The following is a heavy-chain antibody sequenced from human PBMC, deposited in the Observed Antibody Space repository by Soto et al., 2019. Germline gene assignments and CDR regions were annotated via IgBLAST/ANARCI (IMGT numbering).Heavy chain of an antibody. Sequence: PSETLSLTCAVSGGSISSGGYSWSWIRQPPGKGLQWIGYIYSSGSTNYNPSLKSRVTISVGTSKNQFSLNLSSVTAADTAVYYCARQRRDFDYWGQGSLVTVSS. CDR2: IYSSGST. CDR1: GGSISSGGYS. V-gene: IGHV4-61*08. CDR3: ARQRRDFDY. D-gene: IGHD6-25*01. J-gene: IGHJ4*02.